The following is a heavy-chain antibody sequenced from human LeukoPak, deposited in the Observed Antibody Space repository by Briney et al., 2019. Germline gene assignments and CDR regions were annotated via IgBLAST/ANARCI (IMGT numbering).Heavy chain of an antibody. Sequence: ASVKVSCKASRYTFTSYYMHWVRQAPGQGLEWMGIINPSGGSTSYAQKFQGRVTMTRDTSTSTVYMELSSLRSEDTAVYYCARDGQVGATLLSWFDPWGQGTLVTVSS. V-gene: IGHV1-46*01. J-gene: IGHJ5*02. CDR1: RYTFTSYY. CDR2: INPSGGST. CDR3: ARDGQVGATLLSWFDP. D-gene: IGHD1-26*01.